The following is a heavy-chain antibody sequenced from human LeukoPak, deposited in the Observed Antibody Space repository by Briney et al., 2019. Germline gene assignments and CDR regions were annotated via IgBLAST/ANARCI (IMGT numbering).Heavy chain of an antibody. J-gene: IGHJ3*02. CDR3: ARPALVRGVIIGGFAFDI. Sequence: GESLKISCKGSGYSFTSYWISWVRQMPGKGLEWMGRIDPSDSYTNYSPSFQGHVTISADKSISTAYLQWSSLKASDTTMYYCARPALVRGVIIGGFAFDIWGQVTMVTVSS. D-gene: IGHD3-10*02. CDR1: GYSFTSYW. CDR2: IDPSDSYT. V-gene: IGHV5-10-1*01.